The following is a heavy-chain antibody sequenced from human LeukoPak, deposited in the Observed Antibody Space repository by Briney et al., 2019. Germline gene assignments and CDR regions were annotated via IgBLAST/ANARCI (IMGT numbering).Heavy chain of an antibody. V-gene: IGHV3-30-3*01. J-gene: IGHJ4*02. D-gene: IGHD5-24*01. Sequence: GGSLRLSCAASGFTFSSYAMHWVRQAPGKGLEWVAVISYDGSNKYYADSVKGRFTISRDNSKNTLYLQMNSLRAEDTAVYYCARDGRDGYNFDYWGQGTLVTVSP. CDR3: ARDGRDGYNFDY. CDR2: ISYDGSNK. CDR1: GFTFSSYA.